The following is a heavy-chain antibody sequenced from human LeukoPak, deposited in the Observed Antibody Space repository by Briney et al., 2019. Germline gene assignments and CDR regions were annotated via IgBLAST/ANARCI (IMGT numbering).Heavy chain of an antibody. Sequence: PSETLSLTCAVSGGSISSGGYSWSWIRQPPGKGLEWIGYIYHSGSTYYNPSLKSRVTISVDRSKNQFSLKLSSATAADTAVYYCARWVTTEYYFDYWGQGTLVTVSS. CDR2: IYHSGST. CDR1: GGSISSGGYS. J-gene: IGHJ4*02. V-gene: IGHV4-30-2*01. D-gene: IGHD4-17*01. CDR3: ARWVTTEYYFDY.